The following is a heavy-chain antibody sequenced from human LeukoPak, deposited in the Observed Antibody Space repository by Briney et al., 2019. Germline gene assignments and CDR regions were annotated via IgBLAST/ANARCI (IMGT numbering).Heavy chain of an antibody. CDR1: GYTFTSHG. CDR3: ARAGEVYNSGSYLEY. D-gene: IGHD6-19*01. J-gene: IGHJ4*02. V-gene: IGHV1-69*13. CDR2: FIPVFGPA. Sequence: SVKVSCKASGYTFTSHGISWVRQAPGQGLEWMGGFIPVFGPANYAQKFQGRVTITADESTSTAYMELSSLRSEDTAVYYCARAGEVYNSGSYLEYWGQGTLVTVSS.